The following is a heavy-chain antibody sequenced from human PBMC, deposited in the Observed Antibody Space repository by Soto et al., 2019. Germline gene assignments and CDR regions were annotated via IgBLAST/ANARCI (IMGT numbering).Heavy chain of an antibody. CDR1: VSTFTSNG. CDR3: AYVGGYSTGHYSFDF. CDR2: MSTYNENI. V-gene: IGHV1-18*04. D-gene: IGHD5-18*01. Sequence: ASVKLYFKGSVSTFTSNGIGWVRHAPRQRVEWMGRMSTYNENIYTAPQLQRRLTMTTDTSTKTPYLELTNLKLDHTALYYSAYVGGYSTGHYSFDFWAQGTPVTVYS. J-gene: IGHJ4*02.